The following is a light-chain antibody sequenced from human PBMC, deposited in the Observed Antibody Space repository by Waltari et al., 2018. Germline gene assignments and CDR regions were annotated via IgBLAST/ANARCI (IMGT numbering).Light chain of an antibody. Sequence: DIQMTQSPSTLSASIGDTVIITCRASQNIRTWLARYQQKPGKAPRPLIYKASSIESSVPSRFFGSGSCTTFSLTINSMQPDDYVTYYCQQYNNYSTYTFGPGTKVELK. J-gene: IGKJ3*01. V-gene: IGKV1-5*03. CDR1: QNIRTW. CDR3: QQYNNYSTYT. CDR2: KAS.